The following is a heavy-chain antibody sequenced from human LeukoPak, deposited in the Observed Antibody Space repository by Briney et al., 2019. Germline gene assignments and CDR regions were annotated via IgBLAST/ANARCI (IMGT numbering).Heavy chain of an antibody. CDR1: GFTFSSYG. J-gene: IGHJ4*02. CDR2: ISYDGSNK. D-gene: IGHD5-24*01. V-gene: IGHV3-30*18. Sequence: QSGGSLRLSCAASGFTFSSYGMHWVRQAPGKGLEWVAVISYDGSNKYYADSVKGRFTISRDNSKNTLYLQMNSLRAEDTAVYYCAKEDGERGGYNPDGLDYWGQGTLVTVSS. CDR3: AKEDGERGGYNPDGLDY.